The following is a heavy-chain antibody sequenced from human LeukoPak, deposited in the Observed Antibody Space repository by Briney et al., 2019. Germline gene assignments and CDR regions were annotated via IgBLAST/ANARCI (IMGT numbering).Heavy chain of an antibody. D-gene: IGHD1-26*01. V-gene: IGHV4-59*01. CDR1: GGSISDYY. CDR2: LYYSGNT. J-gene: IGHJ4*02. CDR3: ARGEYEDLVDN. Sequence: KPSETLSLTCTASGGSISDYYWSWIRQSPVRGLEWIGYLYYSGNTNYNPSLKSRLTISRDMAKNQFSLKLSSVTSADTAVYYCARGEYEDLVDNWGQGTLVTVSS.